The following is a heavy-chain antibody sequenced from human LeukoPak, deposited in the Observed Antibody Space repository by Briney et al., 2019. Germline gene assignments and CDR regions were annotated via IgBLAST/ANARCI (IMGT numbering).Heavy chain of an antibody. CDR1: GFTFSGYA. Sequence: GGSLRHSCAASGFTFSGYAMSWVRQAPGKGLEWVSAISGSGGSTYYADSGKGRFTISRDNSKNTLYLQMNSLRAEDTAVYYCAKNYYDSSGYYYHFDYWGQGTLVTVSS. V-gene: IGHV3-23*01. J-gene: IGHJ4*02. D-gene: IGHD3-22*01. CDR3: AKNYYDSSGYYYHFDY. CDR2: ISGSGGST.